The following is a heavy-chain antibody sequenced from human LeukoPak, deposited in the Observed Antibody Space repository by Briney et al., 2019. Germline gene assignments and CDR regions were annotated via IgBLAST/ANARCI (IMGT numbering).Heavy chain of an antibody. D-gene: IGHD3-3*01. J-gene: IGHJ4*02. CDR2: ISAYNGNT. V-gene: IGHV1-18*01. Sequence: ASVKVSCKASGYTFTSYGISWVRQAPGQGLEWMGWISAYNGNTNYAQKLQGRVTMTTDTSTSTAYMELRSLRSEDTAVYYCAAKLRFLEWLQVLDYWGQGTLVTVSS. CDR1: GYTFTSYG. CDR3: AAKLRFLEWLQVLDY.